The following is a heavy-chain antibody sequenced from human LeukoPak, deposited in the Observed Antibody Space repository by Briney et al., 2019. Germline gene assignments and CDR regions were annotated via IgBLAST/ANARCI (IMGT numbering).Heavy chain of an antibody. CDR3: ASGGYCSSTSCHPASDAFDI. J-gene: IGHJ3*02. CDR2: IYPGDSDT. Sequence: HGESLKISCKVSGYSFTSYWIGWVRQMPGKGLEWMGIIYPGDSDTRYSPSFQGQVTISADKSISTAYLQWSSLKASDTAMYYCASGGYCSSTSCHPASDAFDIWGQGTMVTVSS. V-gene: IGHV5-51*01. D-gene: IGHD2-2*01. CDR1: GYSFTSYW.